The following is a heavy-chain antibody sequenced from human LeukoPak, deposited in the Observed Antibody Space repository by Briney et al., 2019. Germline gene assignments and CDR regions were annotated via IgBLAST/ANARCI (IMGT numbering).Heavy chain of an antibody. CDR3: ARDVVVPAAIHYYYYYYMDV. J-gene: IGHJ6*03. V-gene: IGHV3-48*01. D-gene: IGHD2-2*02. CDR1: GFTFISYS. Sequence: GGSLRLSCAASGFTFISYSMNWVRQAPGKGLEWVSYISSSSSTIYYADSVKGRFTISRDNAKNSLYLQMNSLRAEDTAVYYCARDVVVPAAIHYYYYYYMDVWGKGTTVTVSS. CDR2: ISSSSSTI.